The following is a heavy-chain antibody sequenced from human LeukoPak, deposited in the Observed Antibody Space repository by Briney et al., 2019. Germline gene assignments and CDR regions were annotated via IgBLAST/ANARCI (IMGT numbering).Heavy chain of an antibody. D-gene: IGHD3/OR15-3a*01. Sequence: GGSLGLSCVASGFTFSTYWMHWVRQAPGKGLVWVSRINTDGSSISYADSVKGRLTISRDNAKNTLYLQMNSLRAEDTAVYYCARADFWTGYYGYWGQGILVTVSS. J-gene: IGHJ4*02. V-gene: IGHV3-74*01. CDR2: INTDGSSI. CDR3: ARADFWTGYYGY. CDR1: GFTFSTYW.